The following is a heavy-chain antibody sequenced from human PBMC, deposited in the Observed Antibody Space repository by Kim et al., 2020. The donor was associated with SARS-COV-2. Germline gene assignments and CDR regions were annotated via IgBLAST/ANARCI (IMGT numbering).Heavy chain of an antibody. CDR3: ARDPVADRYSFFDY. V-gene: IGHV3-53*01. Sequence: GGSLRLSCAVSGLTVTSNHMTWIRQAPGRGLEWVSVIFRGGTTYYAPSVQGRFTVSRDYYKNTLSLQMNSLRAEDTAIYYCARDPVADRYSFFDYWGQGTLVTVSS. D-gene: IGHD4-4*01. J-gene: IGHJ4*02. CDR1: GLTVTSNH. CDR2: IFRGGTT.